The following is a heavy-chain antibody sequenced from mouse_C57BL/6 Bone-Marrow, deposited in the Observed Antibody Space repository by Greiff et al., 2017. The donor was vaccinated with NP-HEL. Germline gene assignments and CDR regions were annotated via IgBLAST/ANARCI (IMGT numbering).Heavy chain of an antibody. V-gene: IGHV1-64*01. Sequence: QVQLKQPGAELVKPGASVKLSCKASGYTFTSYWMHWVKQRPGQGLEWIGMIHPNSGSTNYNEKFKSKATLTVDKSSSTAYMQLSSLTSEDSAVYYCARKTTVVERDLGYFDVWGTGTTVTVSS. J-gene: IGHJ1*03. CDR1: GYTFTSYW. D-gene: IGHD1-1*01. CDR3: ARKTTVVERDLGYFDV. CDR2: IHPNSGST.